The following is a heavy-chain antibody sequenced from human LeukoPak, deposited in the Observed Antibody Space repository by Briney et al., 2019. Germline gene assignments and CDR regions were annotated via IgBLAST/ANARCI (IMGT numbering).Heavy chain of an antibody. V-gene: IGHV3-74*01. Sequence: GGSLRLSCAASGFTFSSYWMHWVRQAPGKGLVWVSRINTDGSSTSYADSVKGRFTISRDNAKNTLYLQMNSLRAEDTAVYYCARVDSSSSGDYWGQGTLVTVSS. J-gene: IGHJ4*02. CDR3: ARVDSSSSGDY. CDR1: GFTFSSYW. CDR2: INTDGSST. D-gene: IGHD6-6*01.